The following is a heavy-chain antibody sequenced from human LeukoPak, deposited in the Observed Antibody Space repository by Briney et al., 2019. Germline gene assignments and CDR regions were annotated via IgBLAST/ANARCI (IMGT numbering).Heavy chain of an antibody. J-gene: IGHJ6*03. CDR1: GGSISITNYY. CDR3: ARESTAYGAYYMDV. CDR2: IYYDAST. D-gene: IGHD3-10*01. V-gene: IGHV4-39*07. Sequence: PSETLSLTCTVSGGSISITNYYWGWIRQPPGKGLEWIGNIYYDASTYYNPSLKSRVTISVDTSKNQFSLKLSSVTAADTAVYYCARESTAYGAYYMDVWGKGTTVTVSS.